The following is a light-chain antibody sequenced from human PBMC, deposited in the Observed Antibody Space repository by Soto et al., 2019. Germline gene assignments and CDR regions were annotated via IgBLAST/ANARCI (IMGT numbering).Light chain of an antibody. CDR2: DAS. V-gene: IGKV1-5*01. Sequence: DIQMTQSPSTLSASVGDSVTITCRASQSISSWLAWYQQKPGKAPKLLIYDASSLESGVPSRFSGSGSGTEFTLTSSSLQPDDFATYYCQQYNSYWTFGQGTKVEI. CDR1: QSISSW. J-gene: IGKJ1*01. CDR3: QQYNSYWT.